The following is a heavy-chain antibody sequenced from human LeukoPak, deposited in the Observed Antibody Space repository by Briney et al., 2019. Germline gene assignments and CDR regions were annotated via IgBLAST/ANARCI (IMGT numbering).Heavy chain of an antibody. CDR1: GGSISSGSYY. J-gene: IGHJ4*02. CDR2: INQIGNT. V-gene: IGHV4-39*07. CDR3: ARIRRPLRGYFDH. D-gene: IGHD3-16*01. Sequence: PSQTLSLTCTVSGGSISSGSYYWSWIRQSPGKGLEWIGEINQIGNTNYIPSLKSRLTISIDTSNNQFSLNLTSVTAADTGVYYCARIRRPLRGYFDHWGQGTLVT.